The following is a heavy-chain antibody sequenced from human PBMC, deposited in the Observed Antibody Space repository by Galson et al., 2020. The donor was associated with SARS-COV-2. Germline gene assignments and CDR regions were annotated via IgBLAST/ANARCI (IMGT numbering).Heavy chain of an antibody. D-gene: IGHD3-3*01. V-gene: IGHV1-8*01. CDR1: GYTFTSYD. Sequence: ASVKVSCKASGYTFTSYDINWVRQATGQGLEWMGWMNPNSGNTGYAQKFQGRVTMTRTTSISTAYMGLSSLRSEDTAVYYCARVRAVKREVTIFGVVPRAYNWFDPWGQGTLVTVSS. CDR2: MNPNSGNT. J-gene: IGHJ5*02. CDR3: ARVRAVKREVTIFGVVPRAYNWFDP.